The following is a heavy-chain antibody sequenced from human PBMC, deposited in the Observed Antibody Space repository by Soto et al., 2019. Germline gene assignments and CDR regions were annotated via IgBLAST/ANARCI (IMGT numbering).Heavy chain of an antibody. CDR1: GGSISSGGYY. V-gene: IGHV4-31*03. CDR2: IYYSGST. D-gene: IGHD6-19*01. CDR3: ARGGLEYYYGMDV. J-gene: IGHJ6*02. Sequence: QVHLQESGPGLVKPSQTLSLTCTVSGGSISSGGYYWSWIRQHPGKGLEWIGYIYYSGSTYYSPSLKSRVTVSVDTSKNQCSVKLSSVTAADMDVYYCARGGLEYYYGMDVWGQGTTVTVSS.